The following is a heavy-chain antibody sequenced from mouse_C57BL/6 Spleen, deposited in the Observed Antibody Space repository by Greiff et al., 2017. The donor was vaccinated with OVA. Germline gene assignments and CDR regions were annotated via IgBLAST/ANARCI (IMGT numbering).Heavy chain of an antibody. V-gene: IGHV5-9-1*02. CDR3: TRYYSKGYYAMDY. Sequence: EVMLVESGEGLVKPGGSLKLSCAASGFTFSSYAMSWVRQTPEKRLEWVAYISSGGDYIYYADTVKGRFTISRDNARNTLYLQMSSLKSEDTAMYYCTRYYSKGYYAMDYWGQGTSVTVSS. CDR1: GFTFSSYA. CDR2: ISSGGDYI. J-gene: IGHJ4*01. D-gene: IGHD2-5*01.